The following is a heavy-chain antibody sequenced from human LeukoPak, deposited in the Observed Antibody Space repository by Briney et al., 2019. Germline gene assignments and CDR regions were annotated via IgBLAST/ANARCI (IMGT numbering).Heavy chain of an antibody. CDR2: INWNGGRT. Sequence: PGGSLRLSCAASGFTFDDFGMSWVRQVPGKGLEWVSGINWNGGRTGYADSVKGRFTISRDNAKKSLYLQMNSLRAEDTAVYYCARDDYGSGSYLYYFDYWGQGTLVTVSS. V-gene: IGHV3-20*04. D-gene: IGHD3-10*01. CDR3: ARDDYGSGSYLYYFDY. CDR1: GFTFDDFG. J-gene: IGHJ4*02.